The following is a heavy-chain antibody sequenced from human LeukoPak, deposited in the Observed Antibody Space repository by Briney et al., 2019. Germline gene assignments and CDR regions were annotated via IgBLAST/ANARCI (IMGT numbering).Heavy chain of an antibody. CDR3: ARGGTVLFDY. Sequence: GGSLRLSCAASGFTFSSYSMNWVRQAPGKGLEWVSSISSSSSYIYYADSVKGRFTISRDDAKNSLYLQMNSLRAEDTAVYYCARGGTVLFDYWGQGTLVTVSS. CDR2: ISSSSSYI. D-gene: IGHD4-17*01. V-gene: IGHV3-21*01. CDR1: GFTFSSYS. J-gene: IGHJ4*02.